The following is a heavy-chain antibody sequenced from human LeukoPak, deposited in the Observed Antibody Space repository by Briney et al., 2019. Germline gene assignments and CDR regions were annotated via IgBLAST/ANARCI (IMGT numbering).Heavy chain of an antibody. CDR3: ARDRSGYDFGSGYYSYSYGMDV. J-gene: IGHJ6*02. V-gene: IGHV1-18*01. D-gene: IGHD3-3*01. Sequence: GASVKVSCKASGYTFTSYGISWVRQAPGQGLEWMGWISAYNGNTNYAQKLQGRVTMTTDTSTSTAYMELRSLRSDDTAVYYCARDRSGYDFGSGYYSYSYGMDVGGQGTRVTVSS. CDR1: GYTFTSYG. CDR2: ISAYNGNT.